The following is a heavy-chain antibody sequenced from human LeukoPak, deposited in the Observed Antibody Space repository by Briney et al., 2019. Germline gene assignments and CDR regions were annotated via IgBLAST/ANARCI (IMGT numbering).Heavy chain of an antibody. J-gene: IGHJ4*02. V-gene: IGHV3-48*04. D-gene: IGHD1-1*01. CDR3: ADNLSR. Sequence: GGSLRLSCAASGMTLSITSMNWVRQAPGKGLEWISYIDKSGDPIHFADSVKGRFTISRDIARNSLFLQMNSLRAEDTAVYFCADNLSRWGQGTLVTVSS. CDR2: IDKSGDPI. CDR1: GMTLSITS.